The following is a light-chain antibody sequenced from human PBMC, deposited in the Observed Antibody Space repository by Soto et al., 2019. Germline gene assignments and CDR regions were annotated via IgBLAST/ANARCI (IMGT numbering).Light chain of an antibody. CDR2: AAS. V-gene: IGKV1-12*01. J-gene: IGKJ4*01. CDR1: QSIYKW. CDR3: QQADRFPLT. Sequence: DIQLTQSPSSVSASIGDRVTISCRASQSIYKWLVWYQQKPGKAPKLLIYAASSLQSGVPSRFSGSGYGTEFPLTISSLQPEDSATYYCQQADRFPLTFGGGTEVAI.